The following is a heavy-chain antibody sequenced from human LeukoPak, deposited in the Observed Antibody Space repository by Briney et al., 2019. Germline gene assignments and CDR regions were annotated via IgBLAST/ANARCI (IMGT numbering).Heavy chain of an antibody. Sequence: GGSLRLSCAASGFTFSGYAMNWVRQAPGKGLEWVSAISGSGGSTYYADSVKGRFTISRDNSKNTLYLQMNSLRAEDTAVYYCAKDREGRRRGIAAAGTVSYFDYWGQGTLVTVSS. D-gene: IGHD6-13*01. CDR2: ISGSGGST. CDR1: GFTFSGYA. CDR3: AKDREGRRRGIAAAGTVSYFDY. V-gene: IGHV3-23*01. J-gene: IGHJ4*02.